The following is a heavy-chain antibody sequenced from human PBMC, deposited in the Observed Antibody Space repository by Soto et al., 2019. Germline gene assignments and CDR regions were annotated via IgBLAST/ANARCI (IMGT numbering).Heavy chain of an antibody. J-gene: IGHJ4*02. CDR2: IREDATEE. CDR3: ATHNGPAAAGLVLDF. Sequence: EAQLVESGGGVVQPGGALRLSCAASGFTFSTHWMSWVRQAPGRGLGWVANIREDATEEYDVDSVKGRFTISRDNAKNSVSLQMNSLRAEDTAVYYCATHNGPAAAGLVLDFWGQGTLVTVSS. D-gene: IGHD6-13*01. V-gene: IGHV3-7*02. CDR1: GFTFSTHW.